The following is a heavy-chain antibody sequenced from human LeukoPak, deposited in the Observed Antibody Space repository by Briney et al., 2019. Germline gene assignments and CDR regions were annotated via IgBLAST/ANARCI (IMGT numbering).Heavy chain of an antibody. CDR3: ATNFWSGYWDAFDI. J-gene: IGHJ3*02. D-gene: IGHD3-3*01. Sequence: GESLKISCKGSGYSFTAYWITWVRQMPGKGLEWMWRIDPSDSYTDYSPSFQGHVTISADKSISTAYLQWSSLKASDTAMYYCATNFWSGYWDAFDIWGQGTMVIVSS. CDR2: IDPSDSYT. V-gene: IGHV5-10-1*01. CDR1: GYSFTAYW.